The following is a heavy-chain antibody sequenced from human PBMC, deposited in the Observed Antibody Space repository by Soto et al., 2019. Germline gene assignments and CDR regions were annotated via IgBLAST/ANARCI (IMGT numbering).Heavy chain of an antibody. V-gene: IGHV4-39*02. CDR1: SDSFGISSYY. J-gene: IGHJ4*01. CDR3: ARGLSYGYSLSL. CDR2: RYYNGNT. Sequence: QLTLQESGPGLVKPSETLSLTCAVPSDSFGISSYYWAWIRQPPGKGLEWIGSRYYNGNTFYNRSLMRQVTISGDTSMNPLALRMSAVTGTDTAVYFCARGLSYGYSLSLWGQGKLVSVAS. D-gene: IGHD4-17*01.